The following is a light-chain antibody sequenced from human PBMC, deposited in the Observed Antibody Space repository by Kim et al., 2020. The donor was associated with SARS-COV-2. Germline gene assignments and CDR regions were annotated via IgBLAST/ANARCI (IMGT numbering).Light chain of an antibody. V-gene: IGLV3-21*04. CDR2: YYA. Sequence: AQGKTASINVGGTSLGGKIGNWSPQRPGQAPVLVIYYYADRPSGIPERVSGSNSGNTATLTISGVEAGDEADYYCQVWDTSTEHILFGGGTQLTVL. J-gene: IGLJ2*01. CDR1: SLGGKI. CDR3: QVWDTSTEHIL.